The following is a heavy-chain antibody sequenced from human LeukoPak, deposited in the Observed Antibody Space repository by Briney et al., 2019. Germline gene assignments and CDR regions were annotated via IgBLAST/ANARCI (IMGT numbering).Heavy chain of an antibody. J-gene: IGHJ4*02. D-gene: IGHD2/OR15-2a*01. V-gene: IGHV3-30*04. CDR1: GFTFSSFA. CDR2: ISYDGSNK. Sequence: GGSLRPSCAAPGFTFSSFAMTWVPQAPGKGLEWVAVISYDGSNKYYADSVKGRFTISRDNSKNTLYLQMNSLRAEDTAVYYCAILANMDFDYWGQGTLVTVSS. CDR3: AILANMDFDY.